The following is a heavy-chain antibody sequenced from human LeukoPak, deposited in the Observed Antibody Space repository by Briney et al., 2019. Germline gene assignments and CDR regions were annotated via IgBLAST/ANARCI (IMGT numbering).Heavy chain of an antibody. CDR2: IYTSGST. CDR3: ARGPYSYDSSGAFDI. D-gene: IGHD3-22*01. CDR1: GGSISSGSYC. J-gene: IGHJ3*02. Sequence: PSQTLSLTCTVSGGSISSGSYCWSWIRQPAGKGLEWIGHIYTSGSTNYNPSLRSRVTISVDTSKNQFSLKLSSVTAADTAVYFCARGPYSYDSSGAFDIWGQGTMVTVSS. V-gene: IGHV4-61*09.